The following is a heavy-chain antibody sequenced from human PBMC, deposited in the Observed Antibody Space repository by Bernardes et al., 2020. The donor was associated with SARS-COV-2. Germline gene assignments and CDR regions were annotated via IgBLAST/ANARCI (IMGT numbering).Heavy chain of an antibody. V-gene: IGHV3-33*01. J-gene: IGHJ6*04. Sequence: GGSLRLSCAASGFTFSSYGMHWVRQAPGKGLEWVAVIWYDGSNKYYADSVKGRFTISRDNSKNTLYLQMNSLRAEDTAVYYCARAGRYCSSTSCYGMDVWGKGTTVTVSS. CDR3: ARAGRYCSSTSCYGMDV. CDR2: IWYDGSNK. D-gene: IGHD2-2*01. CDR1: GFTFSSYG.